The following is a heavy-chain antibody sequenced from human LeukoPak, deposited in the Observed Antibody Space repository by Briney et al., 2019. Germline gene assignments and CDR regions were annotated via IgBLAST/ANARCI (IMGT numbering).Heavy chain of an antibody. CDR1: GFTFDDYA. J-gene: IGHJ4*02. Sequence: PGGSLRLSCAASGFTFDDYAMHWVRQAPGKGLEWVSLISGDGGSTYYADSVKGRFTISRDNSKNSLYLQMNSLRTEDTALYYCAKDIPHYYDSSGFYGDYFDYRGQGTLVTVSS. D-gene: IGHD3-22*01. CDR2: ISGDGGST. V-gene: IGHV3-43*02. CDR3: AKDIPHYYDSSGFYGDYFDY.